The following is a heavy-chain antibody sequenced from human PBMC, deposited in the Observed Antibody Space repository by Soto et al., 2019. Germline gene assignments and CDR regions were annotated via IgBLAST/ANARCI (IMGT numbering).Heavy chain of an antibody. CDR2: ISWDGGST. Sequence: SLRLSCAASGFPFDDYSMHWVRQAPGKGLEWVSLISWDGGSTFYADSVKGRFTSSRDNRKNSLYLQMNSLRTEDTALYYCAKAGRSGLSPFDSWGQGTLVTVSS. V-gene: IGHV3-43*01. D-gene: IGHD2-15*01. CDR1: GFPFDDYS. CDR3: AKAGRSGLSPFDS. J-gene: IGHJ4*02.